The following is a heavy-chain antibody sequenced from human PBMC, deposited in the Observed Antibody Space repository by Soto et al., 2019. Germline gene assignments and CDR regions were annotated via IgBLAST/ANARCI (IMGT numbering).Heavy chain of an antibody. J-gene: IGHJ4*02. Sequence: GASVKVSCKASGGAFSNSVMSWVRQAPGQGLEWMGGVIPIFGTTNYAQRFQGRVTIIADESTSTAYMELTSLRSEDTAVYYCAGALILVGVTIYENYFDYWGQGTLVTVSS. CDR3: AGALILVGVTIYENYFDY. V-gene: IGHV1-69*13. CDR2: VIPIFGTT. CDR1: GGAFSNSV. D-gene: IGHD3-3*01.